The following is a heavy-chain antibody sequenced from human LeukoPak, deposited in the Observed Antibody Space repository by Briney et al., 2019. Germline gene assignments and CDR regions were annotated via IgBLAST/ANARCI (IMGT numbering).Heavy chain of an antibody. V-gene: IGHV1-2*02. D-gene: IGHD4-17*01. CDR1: GYRFTDYY. Sequence: GASAKVSCKASGYRFTDYYMHWVRQAPGQGREWMGWINPINGDTIYAQKFRGRVTVTRDTSITTAYMELSRLRSDDTAVYYCASGDHRGGDYSSGNWGQGTLVTVSS. J-gene: IGHJ4*02. CDR2: INPINGDT. CDR3: ASGDHRGGDYSSGN.